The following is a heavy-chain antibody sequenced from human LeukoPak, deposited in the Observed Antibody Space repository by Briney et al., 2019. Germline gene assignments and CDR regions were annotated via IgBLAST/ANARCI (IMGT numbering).Heavy chain of an antibody. D-gene: IGHD3-10*01. CDR1: GFTFSSYS. V-gene: IGHV3-21*01. CDR2: ISSSGSHT. CDR3: ARGEYGSGNYHIDY. J-gene: IGHJ4*02. Sequence: KPGGSLRLSCAGSGFTFSSYSMNWVRQAPGKGLEWVSIISSSGSHTYYTDSMKGRFTISRDNAKNSLYVQMNSLRAEDTAVYYCARGEYGSGNYHIDYWGQGTLVTVSS.